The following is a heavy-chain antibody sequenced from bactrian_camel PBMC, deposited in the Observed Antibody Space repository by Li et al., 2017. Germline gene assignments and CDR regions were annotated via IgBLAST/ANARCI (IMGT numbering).Heavy chain of an antibody. D-gene: IGHD6*01. Sequence: HVQLVESGGGSVQAGGSLTLSCKASGPISNDICMGWFRQAPGKDREAVASIYTGSGSTWHFESVKGRFTVSQDNAKHTLYLRMTSLKTEDMAMYYCAKDLGLAGANDYWGQGTQVTVS. V-gene: IGHV3S54*01. J-gene: IGHJ4*01. CDR3: AKDLGLAGANDY. CDR1: GPISNDIC. CDR2: IYTGSGST.